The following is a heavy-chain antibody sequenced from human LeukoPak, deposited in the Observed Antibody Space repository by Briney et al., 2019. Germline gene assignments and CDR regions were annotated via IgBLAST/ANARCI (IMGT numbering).Heavy chain of an antibody. J-gene: IGHJ3*02. V-gene: IGHV3-48*02. CDR1: GFTFSSYS. D-gene: IGHD3-22*01. CDR3: ARAAPYYYDSSGYSAFDS. Sequence: GGSLRLSCAASGFTFSSYSMNWVRQAPGKGLEWVSYISSSSSTIYYADSVKGRFTISRDNAKNSLYLQMNSLRDEDTAVYYCARAAPYYYDSSGYSAFDSWGQGTMVTVSA. CDR2: ISSSSSTI.